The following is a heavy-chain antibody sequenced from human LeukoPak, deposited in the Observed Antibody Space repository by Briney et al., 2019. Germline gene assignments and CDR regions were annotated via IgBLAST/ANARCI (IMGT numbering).Heavy chain of an antibody. Sequence: ASVKVSCKASGYTFTSYYMHWVRQAPGQGLEWMGIINPSGGSTSYAQKFQGRVTMTRDTSTSTVYTELSSLRSEDTAVYYCARHFRYNWNYAGNWFDPWGQGTLVTVSS. CDR3: ARHFRYNWNYAGNWFDP. V-gene: IGHV1-46*01. CDR1: GYTFTSYY. J-gene: IGHJ5*02. D-gene: IGHD1-7*01. CDR2: INPSGGST.